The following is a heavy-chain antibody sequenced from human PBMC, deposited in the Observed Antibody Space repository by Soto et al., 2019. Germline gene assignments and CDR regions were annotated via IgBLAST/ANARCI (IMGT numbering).Heavy chain of an antibody. D-gene: IGHD2-21*01. CDR1: GLTVTSNY. Sequence: EVQLVESGGGLVQPGGSLRLSCAASGLTVTSNYMSWVRQAPGKGLEWVSVISSGGSTYYADSVKGRFTISRHNSENTLYIKRNSLRAEDMAVYYCASGTGGRDCFDLWGRGTLVTVSS. CDR3: ASGTGGRDCFDL. CDR2: ISSGGST. V-gene: IGHV3-53*04. J-gene: IGHJ2*01.